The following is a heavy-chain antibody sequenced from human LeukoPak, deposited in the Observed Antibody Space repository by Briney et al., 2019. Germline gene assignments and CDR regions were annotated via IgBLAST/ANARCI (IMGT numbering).Heavy chain of an antibody. D-gene: IGHD3-3*01. V-gene: IGHV1-18*01. CDR3: ARLHYDFWSGYPNCDY. Sequence: ASVKVSCKASGYTFTSFGISWVRQAPGQGLEWMGWISAYNGNKNYSQNFQGRVTMTTDTATSTAYMELRSLISDDTAVYYCARLHYDFWSGYPNCDYWGQGTPVTVSS. J-gene: IGHJ4*02. CDR1: GYTFTSFG. CDR2: ISAYNGNK.